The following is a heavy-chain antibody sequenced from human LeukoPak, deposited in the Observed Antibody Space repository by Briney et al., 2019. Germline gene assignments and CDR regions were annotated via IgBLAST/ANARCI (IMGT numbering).Heavy chain of an antibody. CDR2: TSSSSSYI. CDR3: ARDQLLMVVTAHIDAFDI. J-gene: IGHJ3*02. CDR1: GFTFSSYS. D-gene: IGHD2-21*02. Sequence: PGGSLRLSCAASGFTFSSYSMNWVRQAPGKGLEWVSSTSSSSSYIYYADSVKGRFTISRDNAKNSLYLQMNSLRAEDTAVYYCARDQLLMVVTAHIDAFDIWGQGTMVTVSS. V-gene: IGHV3-21*01.